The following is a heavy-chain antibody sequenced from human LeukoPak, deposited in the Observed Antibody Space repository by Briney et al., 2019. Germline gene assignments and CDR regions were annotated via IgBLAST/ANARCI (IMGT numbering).Heavy chain of an antibody. Sequence: GGSLRLSCAASGFTFSNYGMHWVRQAPGKGLEWVTLISYDGSNKYYADSVKGRFTISRDNSKNTLYLQMNSLRAEDTAVYYCARDQSDYGASDIWGQGTMVTVSS. V-gene: IGHV3-30*03. CDR1: GFTFSNYG. J-gene: IGHJ3*02. CDR3: ARDQSDYGASDI. D-gene: IGHD4-17*01. CDR2: ISYDGSNK.